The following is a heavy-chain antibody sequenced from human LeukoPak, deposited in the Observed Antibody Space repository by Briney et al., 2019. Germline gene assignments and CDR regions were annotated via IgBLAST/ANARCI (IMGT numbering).Heavy chain of an antibody. CDR3: ARGYDILTGYVY. D-gene: IGHD3-9*01. J-gene: IGHJ4*02. CDR1: GYTFTGYY. V-gene: IGHV1-2*02. CDR2: INPNSGGT. Sequence: ASAKVSCKASGYTFTGYYMHWVRQAPGQRPEWMGWINPNSGGTNYAQKFQGRVTMTRDTSISTAYMELSRLRSDDTAVYYCARGYDILTGYVYWGQGTLVTVSS.